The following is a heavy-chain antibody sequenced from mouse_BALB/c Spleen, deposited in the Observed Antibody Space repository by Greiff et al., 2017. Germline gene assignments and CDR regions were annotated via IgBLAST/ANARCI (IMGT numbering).Heavy chain of an antibody. V-gene: IGHV2-2*02. CDR2: IWSGGST. CDR3: ARNSPHYYGTLDY. D-gene: IGHD1-1*01. Sequence: VMLVESGPGLVQPSQSLSITCTVSGFSLTSYGVHWVRQSPGKGLEWLGVIWSGGSTDYNAAFISRLSISKDNSKSQVFFKMNSLQANDTAIYYCARNSPHYYGTLDYWGQGTTLTVSS. CDR1: GFSLTSYG. J-gene: IGHJ2*01.